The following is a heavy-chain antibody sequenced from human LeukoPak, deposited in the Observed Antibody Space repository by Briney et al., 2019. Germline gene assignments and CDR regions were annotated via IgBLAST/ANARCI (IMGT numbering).Heavy chain of an antibody. CDR1: GFTFDDYA. D-gene: IGHD1-26*01. V-gene: IGHV3-9*01. Sequence: PGGSLRLPCAASGFTFDDYAMHWVRQAPGKGLEWVSGISWNSGSIGYADSVKGRFTISRDNAKNSLYLQMNSLRAEDTALYYCAKAASGSYYFDYWGQGTLVTVSS. CDR2: ISWNSGSI. CDR3: AKAASGSYYFDY. J-gene: IGHJ4*02.